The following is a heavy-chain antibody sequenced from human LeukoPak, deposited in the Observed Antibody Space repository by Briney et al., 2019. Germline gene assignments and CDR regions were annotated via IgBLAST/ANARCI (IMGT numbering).Heavy chain of an antibody. D-gene: IGHD2-21*01. J-gene: IGHJ6*03. Sequence: PGGSLRLSCAASGFTFSSYWMSWVRQAPGKGLEWVANIMQDGRGKYYVDSVKGRFTLSRDNAKNSLYLQMNSLRAEDTAVYYCARAFCGGDCYTYYYYCYMDVWGKGTTVTVSS. CDR1: GFTFSSYW. V-gene: IGHV3-7*02. CDR2: IMQDGRGK. CDR3: ARAFCGGDCYTYYYYCYMDV.